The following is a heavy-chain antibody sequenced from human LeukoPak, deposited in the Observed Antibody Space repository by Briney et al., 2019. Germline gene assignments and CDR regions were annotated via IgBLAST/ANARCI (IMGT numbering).Heavy chain of an antibody. D-gene: IGHD5-24*01. Sequence: PGGSLRLSCAASGFTFSSYGMHWVRQAPGKGLEWVAVISYDGSNKYYADSVKGRFTISRDNSKNTLYLQMNSLRAEDTAVYYCANRDRWGYMDVWGKGTTVTISS. CDR2: ISYDGSNK. CDR3: ANRDRWGYMDV. V-gene: IGHV3-30*18. CDR1: GFTFSSYG. J-gene: IGHJ6*03.